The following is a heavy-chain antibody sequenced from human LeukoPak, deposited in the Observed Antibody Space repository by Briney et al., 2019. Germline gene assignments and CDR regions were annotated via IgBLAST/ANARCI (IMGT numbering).Heavy chain of an antibody. V-gene: IGHV3-7*01. CDR2: IKQDGSEK. Sequence: GGSLRLSCAASGFTFSSYWMSWVRQAPGKGLEWVANIKQDGSEKYYVDSVKGRFTISRDNAKNSLYLQMNSLRAEDTAVYYCAKPGRIAVGGRYYYYYMDVWGKGTTVTVSS. CDR3: AKPGRIAVGGRYYYYYMDV. D-gene: IGHD6-19*01. J-gene: IGHJ6*03. CDR1: GFTFSSYW.